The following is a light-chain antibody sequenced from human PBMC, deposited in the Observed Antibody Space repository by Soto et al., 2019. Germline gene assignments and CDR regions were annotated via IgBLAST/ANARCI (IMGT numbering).Light chain of an antibody. Sequence: QSVLTQPASVLGSPGQSITFSGTGTSSDVGGYNFVSWDQQHPGKAPKRMIYEVSSRPSGVSNRFSGSKSGNTASLTISGPQPEDEADYYCSSYTTSTTVVFGTGTKVTVL. V-gene: IGLV2-14*03. CDR3: SSYTTSTTVV. J-gene: IGLJ1*01. CDR1: SSDVGGYNF. CDR2: EVS.